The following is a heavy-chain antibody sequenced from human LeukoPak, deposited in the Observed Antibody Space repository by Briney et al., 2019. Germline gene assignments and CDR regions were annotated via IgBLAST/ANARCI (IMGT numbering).Heavy chain of an antibody. Sequence: SETLSLTCAVYGGSFSGYYWSWIRQPPGKGLEWIGEINHSGSTNYNPSLKSRVTISVDTSKNQFSLKLSSVTAADTAVYYCATYYYGSGSRNWGQGTLVTVSS. CDR1: GGSFSGYY. D-gene: IGHD3-10*01. CDR3: ATYYYGSGSRN. V-gene: IGHV4-34*01. J-gene: IGHJ4*02. CDR2: INHSGST.